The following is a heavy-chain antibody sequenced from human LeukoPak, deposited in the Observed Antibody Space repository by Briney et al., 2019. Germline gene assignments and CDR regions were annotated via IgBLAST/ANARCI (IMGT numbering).Heavy chain of an antibody. CDR3: ARLGHNGGWYQYYFEY. Sequence: PSETLSLTCAVSGASISTSAYYWGWIRQPPGKGLQWIGSVYYSGTTYYNPSLQSRVTISVDTSKNQFSLELTSVTAADAAVYYCARLGHNGGWYQYYFEYWGLGTLVTVSS. V-gene: IGHV4-39*01. J-gene: IGHJ4*02. CDR2: VYYSGTT. CDR1: GASISTSAYY. D-gene: IGHD6-19*01.